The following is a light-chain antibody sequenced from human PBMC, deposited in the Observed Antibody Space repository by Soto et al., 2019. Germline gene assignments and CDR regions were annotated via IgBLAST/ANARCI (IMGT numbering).Light chain of an antibody. V-gene: IGKV1-39*01. CDR2: AAS. Sequence: DIQMTKSPSSLSASVGDSVTITCRASQSISNYLNWYQQKPGKAPKLLFYAASSLQSGVPSRFSGSGSGTDFTLTISSLQPEDFATYYCQQSYSTPFTFGPGTKVDI. CDR1: QSISNY. CDR3: QQSYSTPFT. J-gene: IGKJ3*01.